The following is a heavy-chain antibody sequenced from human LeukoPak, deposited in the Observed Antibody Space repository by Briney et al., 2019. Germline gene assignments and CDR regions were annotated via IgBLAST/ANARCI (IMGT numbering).Heavy chain of an antibody. D-gene: IGHD3-22*01. CDR3: AKVVALEYYDSSGYSYDY. CDR1: GFTFSSYA. Sequence: GRSLRLSCAASGFTFSSYARSWVRQAPGKGLEWVSAISGSGGSTYYADSRKGRFTISRDNSKNTLYLQMNSLRAEDTAVYYCAKVVALEYYDSSGYSYDYWGQGTLVTVSS. CDR2: ISGSGGST. V-gene: IGHV3-23*01. J-gene: IGHJ4*02.